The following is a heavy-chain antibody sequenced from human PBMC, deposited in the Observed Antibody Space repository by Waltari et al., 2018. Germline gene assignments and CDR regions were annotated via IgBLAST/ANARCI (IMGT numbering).Heavy chain of an antibody. V-gene: IGHV3-23*01. CDR2: ISGRGGST. Sequence: EVQLLESGGGLVQPGGSLRLSCVASGFTFSSYAMSWVRQAPGKGLEWVSAISGRGGSTYYADSVKGRFTISRDNSKNTLYLQMNSLRAEDTAIYYCARGPGRSAAGASGDWYFDLWGRGTLVTVS. CDR1: GFTFSSYA. D-gene: IGHD6-13*01. CDR3: ARGPGRSAAGASGDWYFDL. J-gene: IGHJ2*01.